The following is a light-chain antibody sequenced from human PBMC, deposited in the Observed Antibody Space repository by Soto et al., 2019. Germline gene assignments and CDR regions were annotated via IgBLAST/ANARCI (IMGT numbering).Light chain of an antibody. CDR1: HSVTSSY. CDR2: GAS. Sequence: IVLTQSPGTLSLSPGDGATLSCRASHSVTSSYLAWYQQNPGQAPRLLIYGASKRATGIPDRFFGSGSGTDFTLTISRLEPEDFAVYYCQQYASSPLTFGQGTRLEIK. CDR3: QQYASSPLT. V-gene: IGKV3-20*01. J-gene: IGKJ5*01.